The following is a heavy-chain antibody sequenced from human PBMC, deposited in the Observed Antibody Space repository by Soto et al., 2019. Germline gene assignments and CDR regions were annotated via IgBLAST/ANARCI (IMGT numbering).Heavy chain of an antibody. CDR1: GGTCSRYA. D-gene: IGHD3-10*01. CDR2: IIPIFGTA. Sequence: QVQLVQSGAEVKKPGTSVKVSCKASGGTCSRYAISWVRQAPGQGLEWMGGIIPIFGTANYARKFQGRVTTTAGESTSTAYMELSRLRSEDTAVYYCARGITMVRGTTPLFDYWGQGPLVTVSS. J-gene: IGHJ4*02. CDR3: ARGITMVRGTTPLFDY. V-gene: IGHV1-69*01.